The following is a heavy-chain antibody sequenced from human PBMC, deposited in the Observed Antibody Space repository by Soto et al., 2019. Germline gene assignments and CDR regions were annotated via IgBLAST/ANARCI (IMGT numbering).Heavy chain of an antibody. CDR3: AKGTYCKGFDP. J-gene: IGHJ5*02. D-gene: IGHD1-26*01. V-gene: IGHV3-23*01. CDR1: GFTFSSYA. Sequence: EVQLLESGGGLVQPGGSLRLSCAASGFTFSSYAMSWVRQAPGKGLEWVSVISAGGGSTYYADSVKGRFTISRDNSKNTLYLQVNSLRAEDTAVYYCAKGTYCKGFDPWGRGTLVTVSS. CDR2: ISAGGGST.